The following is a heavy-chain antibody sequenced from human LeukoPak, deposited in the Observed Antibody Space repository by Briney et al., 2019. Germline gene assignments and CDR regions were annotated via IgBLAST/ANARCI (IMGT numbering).Heavy chain of an antibody. CDR2: ISSSSDLM. Sequence: GGSLRLSCEASGFSLSISGMNWVRQAPGKDLEWVSYISSSSDLMSYVDSVKGRFTVSRDNAKNSLFLQMNSLRDEDTAVYYCARVLRGLYNLGDWGQGTLVTVSS. V-gene: IGHV3-48*02. J-gene: IGHJ4*02. CDR3: ARVLRGLYNLGD. D-gene: IGHD3-10*01. CDR1: GFSLSISG.